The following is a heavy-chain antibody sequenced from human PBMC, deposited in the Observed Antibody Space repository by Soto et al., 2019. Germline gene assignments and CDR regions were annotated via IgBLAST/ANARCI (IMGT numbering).Heavy chain of an antibody. CDR2: ISAYNGNT. CDR3: ARDRGYSYGFVGDFDL. D-gene: IGHD5-18*01. CDR1: GYTFTSYG. J-gene: IGHJ2*01. V-gene: IGHV1-18*01. Sequence: ASVKVSCKASGYTFTSYGISWVRQAPGQGLEWMGWISAYNGNTNYAQKLQGRVTMTTDTSTSTAYMELRSLRSGDTAVYYCARDRGYSYGFVGDFDLWGRGTLVTVSS.